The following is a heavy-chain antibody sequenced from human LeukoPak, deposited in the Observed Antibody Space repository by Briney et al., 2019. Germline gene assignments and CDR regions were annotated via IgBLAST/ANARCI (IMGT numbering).Heavy chain of an antibody. J-gene: IGHJ4*02. V-gene: IGHV3-72*01. D-gene: IGHD3-22*01. CDR1: GFTFSDHY. Sequence: GGSLRLSCAASGFTFSDHYMDWVRQAPGKGLEWVGRTRNKANSYTTEYAASVKGRFTISRDDSKNSLYLQMNSLKTEDTAVYYCARVDFTHYYDSSGSRDYWGQGTLVTVSS. CDR2: TRNKANSYTT. CDR3: ARVDFTHYYDSSGSRDY.